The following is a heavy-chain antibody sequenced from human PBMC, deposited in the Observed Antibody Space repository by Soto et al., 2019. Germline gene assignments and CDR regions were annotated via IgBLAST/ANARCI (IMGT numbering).Heavy chain of an antibody. CDR3: ARLVERQGLNF. CDR1: GFSISRYW. D-gene: IGHD2-15*01. J-gene: IGHJ4*02. Sequence: EVQLVESWGGLVQPGGSLRLSCVASGFSISRYWMSWFRQSPGKGLEWVANIKDDGRKEYYLGSVNGRFTSSRDNDKNSLYLQMNSRRAEATAVYYCARLVERQGLNFWGQGTLVTVSS. V-gene: IGHV3-7*02. CDR2: IKDDGRKE.